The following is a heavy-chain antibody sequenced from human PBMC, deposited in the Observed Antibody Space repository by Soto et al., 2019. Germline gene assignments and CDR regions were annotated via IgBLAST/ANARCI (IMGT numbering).Heavy chain of an antibody. V-gene: IGHV4-4*02. CDR3: ARSVFP. CDR1: GGSISSSNW. J-gene: IGHJ5*02. Sequence: SETLSLTCAVSGGSISSSNWWSWVRQHPGKGLEWIGEIYYSGSTYYNPSLKSRVSISVDTSKNHFSLKLTSVTAADTAVYYCARSVFPWGRGTPVTVSS. CDR2: IYYSGST.